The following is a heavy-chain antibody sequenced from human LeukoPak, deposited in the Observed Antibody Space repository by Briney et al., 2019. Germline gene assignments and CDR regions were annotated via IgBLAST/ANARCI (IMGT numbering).Heavy chain of an antibody. V-gene: IGHV1-46*01. CDR3: ARTCSSSPIFDY. Sequence: ASVKVSCKASGYTFTSYGISWVRQAPGQGLEWMGIINPSGGSTSYAQKFQGRVAMTRDMSTSTVYMELSSLRSEDTAVYYCARTCSSSPIFDYWGQGTLVTVSS. CDR1: GYTFTSYG. J-gene: IGHJ4*02. D-gene: IGHD6-6*01. CDR2: INPSGGST.